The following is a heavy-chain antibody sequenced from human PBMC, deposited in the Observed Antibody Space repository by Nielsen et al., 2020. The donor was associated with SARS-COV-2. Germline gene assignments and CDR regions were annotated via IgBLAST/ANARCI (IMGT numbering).Heavy chain of an antibody. CDR2: IYSGGST. Sequence: GGSLRLSCAASGFTVSSNYMSWVRQAPGKELEWVSVIYSGGSTYYADSVKGRFTISRHNSKNTLYLQMNSLRAEDTAVYYCARDYGDYWFDPWGQGTLVTVSS. CDR1: GFTVSSNY. CDR3: ARDYGDYWFDP. J-gene: IGHJ5*02. D-gene: IGHD4-17*01. V-gene: IGHV3-53*04.